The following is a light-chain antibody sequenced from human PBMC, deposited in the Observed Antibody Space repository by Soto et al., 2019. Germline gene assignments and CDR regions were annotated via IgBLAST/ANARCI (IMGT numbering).Light chain of an antibody. CDR1: SSDVGTYNL. Sequence: QPASVSGSPGQSITISCTGASSDVGTYNLVSWYQQHPGKAPKLIIYEVRKRPSGLSNRFSGSKSGNTASLTISGLQAEDEADYYCCSYAGSNSVIFGGGTKLTVL. CDR2: EVR. V-gene: IGLV2-23*02. CDR3: CSYAGSNSVI. J-gene: IGLJ2*01.